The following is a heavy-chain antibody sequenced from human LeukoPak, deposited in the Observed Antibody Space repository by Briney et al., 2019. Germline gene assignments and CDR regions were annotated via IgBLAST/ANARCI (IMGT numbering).Heavy chain of an antibody. Sequence: SGPTLVKPTQTLTLTCTCSGFSLSPSGVGVGWIRQPPGKALEWLALIYRSDDKRYTPSLKSRLTITKDTSKNQVVLTMTNMDPVDTATYFCARRKVGGNSVEFDYWGQGIMVTVSS. V-gene: IGHV2-5*01. CDR1: GFSLSPSGVG. CDR2: IYRSDDK. D-gene: IGHD4-23*01. J-gene: IGHJ4*02. CDR3: ARRKVGGNSVEFDY.